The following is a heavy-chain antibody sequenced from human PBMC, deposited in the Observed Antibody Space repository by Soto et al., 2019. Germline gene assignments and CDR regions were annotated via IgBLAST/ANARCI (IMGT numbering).Heavy chain of an antibody. CDR1: GFSSSNYE. CDR2: ISTTRTAP. Sequence: EVQLVESGGGLVQPGGSLRLSCTASGFSSSNYEMNWIRQAPGKGLEWVAHISTTRTAPYYADSVRGRFTVSRDTANNSIYLQMNSLRAEDTALYYCARDGHRGPSDVFDVWGQGTMVTVSS. V-gene: IGHV3-48*03. J-gene: IGHJ3*01. D-gene: IGHD3-10*01. CDR3: ARDGHRGPSDVFDV.